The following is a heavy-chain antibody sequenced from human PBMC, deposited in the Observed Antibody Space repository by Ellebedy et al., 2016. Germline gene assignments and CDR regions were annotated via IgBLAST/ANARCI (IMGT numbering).Heavy chain of an antibody. V-gene: IGHV3-33*01. D-gene: IGHD6-19*01. CDR1: GFAFSSYG. CDR3: ARDISQRKGRGWTDYFDY. CDR2: IWSDGNNK. Sequence: GESLKISXAASGFAFSSYGMHWVRQAPGRGLEWVAVIWSDGNNKYYADSVKGRFTISRDNSENTLYLQMNSLRAEDTAVYYCARDISQRKGRGWTDYFDYWGQGTRVTVSS. J-gene: IGHJ4*02.